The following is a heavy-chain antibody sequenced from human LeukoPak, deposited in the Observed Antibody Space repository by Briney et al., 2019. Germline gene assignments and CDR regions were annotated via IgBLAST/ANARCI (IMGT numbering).Heavy chain of an antibody. Sequence: GGSLRLSCAASGFTFSSYSMNWVRQAPGKGLEWVSSISSRSSYIYYADSVKGRFTISRDNDTAVYYCAREGVDRRGVYYYYMDVWGKGTTVTISS. CDR3: DV. J-gene: IGHJ6*03. CDR2: ISSRSSYI. CDR1: GFTFSSYS. D-gene: IGHD3-10*01. V-gene: IGHV3-21*01.